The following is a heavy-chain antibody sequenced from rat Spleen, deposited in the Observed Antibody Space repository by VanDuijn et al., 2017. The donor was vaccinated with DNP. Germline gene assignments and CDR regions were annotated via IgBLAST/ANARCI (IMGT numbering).Heavy chain of an antibody. Sequence: EVLLVESDGGLVQPGRSLKLSCAVSGFTFSDYYMAWVRQAPAKGLEWVATISYNGGTPYYRDSMKGRFTISRDNAKSTLYLQMNSLRSEDTATYFCVGRPPPTRGPFDYWGQGVTVTVSS. CDR2: ISYNGGTP. V-gene: IGHV5-7*01. D-gene: IGHD1-4*01. CDR3: VGRPPPTRGPFDY. CDR1: GFTFSDYY. J-gene: IGHJ2*01.